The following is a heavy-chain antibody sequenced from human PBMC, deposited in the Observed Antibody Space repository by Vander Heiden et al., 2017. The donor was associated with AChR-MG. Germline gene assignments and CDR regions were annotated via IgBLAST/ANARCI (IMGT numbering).Heavy chain of an antibody. J-gene: IGHJ5*02. V-gene: IGHV4-59*01. CDR1: GGSISSYY. CDR2: IYYSGST. Sequence: QVQLQESGPGLVKPSEPLSLTCPVPGGSISSYYWSWIRQPPGKGLEWIGYIYYSGSTNYNPSLKSRVTISVDTSKNQFSLKLSSVTAADTAVYYCARSFGELWLPHWFDPWGQGTLVTVSS. CDR3: ARSFGELWLPHWFDP. D-gene: IGHD5-18*01.